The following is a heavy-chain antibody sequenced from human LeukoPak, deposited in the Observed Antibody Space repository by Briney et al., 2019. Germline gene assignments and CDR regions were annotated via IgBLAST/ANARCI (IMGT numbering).Heavy chain of an antibody. CDR2: IIPIFGIA. J-gene: IGHJ4*02. D-gene: IGHD4-23*01. Sequence: SVKVSCKASGGTFSSYAISWVRQAPGQGLEWMGRIIPIFGIANYAQKFQGRVTITADKSTSTAYMELSSLRSENTAVYYCARVFYGGISDYYFDYWGQGTLVTVSS. CDR1: GGTFSSYA. V-gene: IGHV1-69*04. CDR3: ARVFYGGISDYYFDY.